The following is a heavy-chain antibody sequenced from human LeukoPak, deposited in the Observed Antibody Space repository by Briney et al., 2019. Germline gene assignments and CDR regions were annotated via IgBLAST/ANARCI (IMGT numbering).Heavy chain of an antibody. CDR3: AKDWELGS. CDR1: GASINSSY. Sequence: SETLSLTCSVSGASINSSYWNWIRQPPGKGLEWIGNTYNSESTNYNPSLKSRVTISLDTSKNQFALKMSSVTAADTAVYYCAKDWELGSWGQGTLVTISS. CDR2: TYNSEST. D-gene: IGHD1-26*01. V-gene: IGHV4-59*01. J-gene: IGHJ5*02.